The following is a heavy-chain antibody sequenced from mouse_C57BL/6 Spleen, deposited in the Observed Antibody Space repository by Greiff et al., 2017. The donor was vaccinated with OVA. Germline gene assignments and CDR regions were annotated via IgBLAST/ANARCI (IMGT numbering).Heavy chain of an antibody. Sequence: EVKLMESEGGLVQPGSSMKLSCTASGFTFSDYYMAWVRQVPEKGLEWVANINNDGSSTYYLASLKSRFIISRDNAKNILYLQMSSLKSEDTATYYCARELNWDLYWYFDVWGTGTTVTVSS. V-gene: IGHV5-16*01. D-gene: IGHD4-1*01. J-gene: IGHJ1*03. CDR1: GFTFSDYY. CDR2: INNDGSST. CDR3: ARELNWDLYWYFDV.